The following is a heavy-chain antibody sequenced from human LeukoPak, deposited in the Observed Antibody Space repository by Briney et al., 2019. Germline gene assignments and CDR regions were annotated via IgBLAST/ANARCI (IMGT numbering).Heavy chain of an antibody. Sequence: SETLSLTCAVSGGSISSSNWWSWVRQPPGKGLEWIGDIYHSGSTNYNPSLKSRVTISVDKSKNQFSLKLSSVTAADTAVYYCARDTQRYCSSTSCYYPNWFDPWGQGTLVTVSS. CDR3: ARDTQRYCSSTSCYYPNWFDP. J-gene: IGHJ5*02. V-gene: IGHV4-4*02. CDR2: IYHSGST. CDR1: GGSISSSNW. D-gene: IGHD2-2*01.